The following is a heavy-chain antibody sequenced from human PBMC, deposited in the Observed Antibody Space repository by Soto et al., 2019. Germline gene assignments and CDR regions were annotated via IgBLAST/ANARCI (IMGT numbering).Heavy chain of an antibody. Sequence: AASVKVSCKASGGTFSSYAISWVRQAPGQGLEWMGGIIPISGTANYAQKFQGRVTITADKSTSTAYMELSSLRSEDTAVYYCARAGPTYYDFWSGQEDNYYYYGMDVWGQGTTVTVSS. CDR2: IIPISGTA. J-gene: IGHJ6*02. CDR3: ARAGPTYYDFWSGQEDNYYYYGMDV. D-gene: IGHD3-3*01. CDR1: GGTFSSYA. V-gene: IGHV1-69*06.